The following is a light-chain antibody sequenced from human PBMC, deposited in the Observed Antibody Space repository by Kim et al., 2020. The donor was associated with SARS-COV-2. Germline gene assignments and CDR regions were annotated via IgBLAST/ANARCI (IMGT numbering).Light chain of an antibody. CDR3: QQHDNLPLT. CDR2: DGS. Sequence: DIQMTQSPSSLSASVGDRVTIACQASQDISHYLNWYQQIPGKAPRLLIFDGSNLETGVPSRFSGSGSGTHFTFNISSPQPEDIATYYCQQHDNLPLTFGQGTKVDIK. CDR1: QDISHY. J-gene: IGKJ1*01. V-gene: IGKV1-33*01.